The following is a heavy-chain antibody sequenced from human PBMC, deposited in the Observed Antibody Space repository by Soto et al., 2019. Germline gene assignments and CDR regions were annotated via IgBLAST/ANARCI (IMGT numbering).Heavy chain of an antibody. CDR2: ISSSSGTII. CDR1: GFTFSDYY. V-gene: IGHV3-11*01. CDR3: ARAYSSGWFGDY. D-gene: IGHD6-19*01. J-gene: IGHJ4*02. Sequence: ESGGGLVKPGGSLRLSCAASGFTFSDYYMSWIRQAPGKGLEWVSYISSSSGTIIYYADSVKGRFTISRDNAKSSLYLQMNSLTAEDTAVYYCARAYSSGWFGDYWGQGTLVTVSS.